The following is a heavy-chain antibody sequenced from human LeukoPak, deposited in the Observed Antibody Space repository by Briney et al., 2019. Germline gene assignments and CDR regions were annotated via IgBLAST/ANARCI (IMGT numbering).Heavy chain of an antibody. CDR3: ARVDRGDYIDY. V-gene: IGHV1-8*01. D-gene: IGHD4-17*01. Sequence: RASVKVSCQASGYTFTSYDINWVRQPPGQGREWMGWMNPNKGDTVHPQKLQGRVTMTRENSKTTAYMELSSPRTDETAVYYCARVDRGDYIDYWGQGTLVTVSS. CDR2: MNPNKGDT. J-gene: IGHJ4*02. CDR1: GYTFTSYD.